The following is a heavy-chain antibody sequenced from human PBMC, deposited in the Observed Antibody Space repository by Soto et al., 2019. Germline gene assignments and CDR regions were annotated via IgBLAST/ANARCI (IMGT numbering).Heavy chain of an antibody. D-gene: IGHD2-2*01. CDR2: SIPIPGTA. CDR1: GGTFGSYA. Sequence: QVQLVQSGAGVKKPGSSVKVSCKASGGTFGSYAISWVRQAPGQGLEWMGGSIPIPGTANYAQKFQGRVTIAADESTSTACMELSSLRSEDPAVYYCARSQGSSTSLEIYYYYYYGMEVWGQGTTVTVSS. J-gene: IGHJ6*02. CDR3: ARSQGSSTSLEIYYYYYYGMEV. V-gene: IGHV1-69*01.